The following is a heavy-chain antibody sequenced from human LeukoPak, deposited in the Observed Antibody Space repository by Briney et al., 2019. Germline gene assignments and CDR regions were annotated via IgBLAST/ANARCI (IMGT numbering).Heavy chain of an antibody. Sequence: GASLRLSCAASGFIFRNYAMSWVRQAPGKGLEWVSAITGSGDTTYYADSVKGRFTISRDNSKNTLYVEMNTLRAEDTAVYYCAREPRRDYFDYWGQGTLVTVSS. CDR3: AREPRRDYFDY. D-gene: IGHD1-14*01. V-gene: IGHV3-23*01. CDR1: GFIFRNYA. CDR2: ITGSGDTT. J-gene: IGHJ4*02.